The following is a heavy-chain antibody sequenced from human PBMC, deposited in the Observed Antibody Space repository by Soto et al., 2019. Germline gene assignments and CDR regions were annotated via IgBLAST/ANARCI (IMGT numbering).Heavy chain of an antibody. Sequence: QVQLVESGGGVVQPGRSLRLSCAASGFTFSSYGMHWVRQAPDKGLEWVAVIWFDGSNKFYADSVKGRFTISRDNSKNTVSLQMNSLRDEASAAYYCATTGPYWGQGTLVTVSS. CDR3: ATTGPY. CDR1: GFTFSSYG. J-gene: IGHJ4*02. V-gene: IGHV3-33*01. CDR2: IWFDGSNK.